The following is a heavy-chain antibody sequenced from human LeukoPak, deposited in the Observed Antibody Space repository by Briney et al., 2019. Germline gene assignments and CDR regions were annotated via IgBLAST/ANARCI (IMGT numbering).Heavy chain of an antibody. CDR3: ATDNSASFDF. Sequence: GGSLRLSCAASGFTFSTYSMNWVRQAPGKGLEWVGRIKTKTDGGTTDYAAPVKGRFIISRDDSRNTLHLQMNSLRTEDAAVYYCATDNSASFDFWGQGTLVTVSS. V-gene: IGHV3-15*01. CDR1: GFTFSTYS. D-gene: IGHD4-11*01. CDR2: IKTKTDGGTT. J-gene: IGHJ4*02.